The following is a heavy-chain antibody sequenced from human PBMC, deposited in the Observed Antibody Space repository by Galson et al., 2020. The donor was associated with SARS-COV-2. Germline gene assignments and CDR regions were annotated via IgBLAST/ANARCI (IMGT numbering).Heavy chain of an antibody. J-gene: IGHJ4*02. CDR2: ISRSGVGT. Sequence: GESLKISCAASGFTFDNYDMSWVRQAPGKGLEWVSSISRSGVGTFYADSVKGRFTISRDNSRNTLSLQMTSLRADDTALYYCAKDPGYSYGTYFDSWGQGTLVTVSS. CDR3: AKDPGYSYGTYFDS. CDR1: GFTFDNYD. V-gene: IGHV3-23*01. D-gene: IGHD5-18*01.